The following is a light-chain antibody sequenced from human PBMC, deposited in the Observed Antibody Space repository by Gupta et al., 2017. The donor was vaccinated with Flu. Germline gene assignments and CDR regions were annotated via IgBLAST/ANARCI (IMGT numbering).Light chain of an antibody. V-gene: IGLV2-14*01. J-gene: IGLJ2*01. Sequence: TSSDVGRYNYVAWYQQHPGKAPKLVISEVYRRPAGVSDRFSGSKSGNTASLTISGLQPEDEGDYYCSSYTSAITLVFGGGTKLTVL. CDR1: SSDVGRYNY. CDR3: SSYTSAITLV. CDR2: EVY.